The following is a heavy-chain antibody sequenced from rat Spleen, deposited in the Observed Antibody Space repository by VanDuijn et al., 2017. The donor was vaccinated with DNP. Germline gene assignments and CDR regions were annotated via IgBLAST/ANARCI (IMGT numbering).Heavy chain of an antibody. J-gene: IGHJ2*01. Sequence: QVQMKETGPGLVQTTQTLSVTCTVSGFSLTSYGIHWVRQAPGKGLEWMGIIWGDGSTNYNSALKSRLSISRDTSKGQVFLTMNSLQADDTAVYFCAEMTTGMGYWGQGVMVTVSS. V-gene: IGHV2-77*01. CDR3: AEMTTGMGY. D-gene: IGHD1-7*01. CDR1: GFSLTSYG. CDR2: IWGDGST.